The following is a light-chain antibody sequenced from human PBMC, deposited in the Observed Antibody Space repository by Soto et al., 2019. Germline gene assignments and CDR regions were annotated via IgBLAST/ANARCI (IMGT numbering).Light chain of an antibody. J-gene: IGLJ1*01. CDR1: SSDVGSYNL. Sequence: QSALAQPASVSASPGQSITIPCTGTSSDVGSYNLVSWFQQHPGKVPKLLIYEGTKRPSGLSDRFSGSKSGTTDSLTLSGIQAEDEAHSLCDTYAGEDFYVCARGTKVTLL. CDR3: DTYAGEDFYV. CDR2: EGT. V-gene: IGLV2-23*01.